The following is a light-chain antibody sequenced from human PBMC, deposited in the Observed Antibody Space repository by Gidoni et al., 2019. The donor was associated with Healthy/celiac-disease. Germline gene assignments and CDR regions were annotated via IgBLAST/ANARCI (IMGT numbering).Light chain of an antibody. J-gene: IGKJ2*01. V-gene: IGKV1-39*01. Sequence: DIQMTHSPSSLSASVGARVTITGRASQSISSYLNWYQQKPGKAPKLLIYAASSLQSGVPSRFSGSESGTDFTLTISSLQPEDFATYYCQQSYSTPQMYTFGQGTKLEIK. CDR1: QSISSY. CDR3: QQSYSTPQMYT. CDR2: AAS.